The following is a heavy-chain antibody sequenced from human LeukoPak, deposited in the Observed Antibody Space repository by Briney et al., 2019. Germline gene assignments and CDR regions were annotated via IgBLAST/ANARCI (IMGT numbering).Heavy chain of an antibody. CDR2: INPNSGGT. Sequence: ASVKVSCKASGYTFTGYYMHWVRQAPGQGLEWMGWINPNSGGTNYAQKFQGRVTMTRNTSISTAYMELSSLRSEDTAVYYCARWPRITMVRGVRGDIWGQGTMVTVSS. V-gene: IGHV1-2*02. D-gene: IGHD3-10*01. CDR1: GYTFTGYY. CDR3: ARWPRITMVRGVRGDI. J-gene: IGHJ3*02.